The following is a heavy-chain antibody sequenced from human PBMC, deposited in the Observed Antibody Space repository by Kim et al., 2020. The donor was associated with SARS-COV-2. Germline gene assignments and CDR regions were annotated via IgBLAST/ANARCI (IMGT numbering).Heavy chain of an antibody. Sequence: SETLSLTCAVSGGSIRGNNWWSWVRQTPGKGLEWIGEIYHTGNTKYNPSLQSRVIISVDRSKNQFSLKLSSVTAADTAVYFWASAEVAARFGMDVWGQGTTATVSS. CDR2: IYHTGNT. V-gene: IGHV4-4*02. J-gene: IGHJ6*02. CDR3: ASAEVAARFGMDV. CDR1: GGSIRGNNW. D-gene: IGHD6-6*01.